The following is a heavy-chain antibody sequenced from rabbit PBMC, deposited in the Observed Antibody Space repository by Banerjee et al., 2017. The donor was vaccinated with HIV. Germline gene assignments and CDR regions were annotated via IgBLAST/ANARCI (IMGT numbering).Heavy chain of an antibody. CDR2: IYTGSGST. CDR3: ARDIHSVDSREL. D-gene: IGHD4-1*01. CDR1: GFTLSSSYW. Sequence: QEQLVESGGGLVQPGGTLTLTCTASGFTLSSSYWMSWVRQAPGKGLEWIGCIYTGSGSTAYASWAKGRFTISKTSSTTVTLQMTSLTVADTATYFCARDIHSVDSRELWGPGTLVTVS. J-gene: IGHJ4*01. V-gene: IGHV1S45*01.